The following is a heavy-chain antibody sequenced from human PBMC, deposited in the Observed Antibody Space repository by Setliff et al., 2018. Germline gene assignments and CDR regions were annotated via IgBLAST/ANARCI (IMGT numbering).Heavy chain of an antibody. J-gene: IGHJ4*02. V-gene: IGHV1-18*04. D-gene: IGHD2-2*01. CDR2: ISPYTGNT. Sequence: GASVKVSCKASGYTFAESIVSWVRQAPGQGLEWVGWISPYTGNTYSAQNFQGRVTLTTDTSTSTAYMEVRGLTSDDTAVYYCARLVRYCTRTSCQRTPGAEYWGQGTLVTVSS. CDR1: GYTFAESI. CDR3: ARLVRYCTRTSCQRTPGAEY.